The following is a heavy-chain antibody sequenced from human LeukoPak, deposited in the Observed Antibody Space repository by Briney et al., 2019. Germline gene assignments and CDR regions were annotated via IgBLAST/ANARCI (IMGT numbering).Heavy chain of an antibody. CDR2: ISGSGGST. Sequence: GGSLRLSCAASGFTFSSYAMSWVRQAPGKGLEWVSAISGSGGSTYYADSVKCRFTISRDNSKNTLYLQMNSLRAEDTAVYYCAYSSSWTLIDYWGQGTLVTVSS. D-gene: IGHD6-13*01. CDR1: GFTFSSYA. CDR3: AYSSSWTLIDY. V-gene: IGHV3-23*01. J-gene: IGHJ4*02.